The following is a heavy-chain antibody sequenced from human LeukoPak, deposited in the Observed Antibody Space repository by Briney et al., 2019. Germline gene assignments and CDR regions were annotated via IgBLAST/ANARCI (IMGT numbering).Heavy chain of an antibody. CDR2: INPNSGGK. Sequence: ASVKVSCKASGYTFTGYYMNWVRQAPGQGLEWMGWINPNSGGKNYAQKFQGRVTMTRDTSISTAYMELSRLRSDDTAVYYCARTRRYSSSSASDAFDIWGQGTMVTVSS. J-gene: IGHJ3*02. V-gene: IGHV1-2*02. CDR3: ARTRRYSSSSASDAFDI. CDR1: GYTFTGYY. D-gene: IGHD6-6*01.